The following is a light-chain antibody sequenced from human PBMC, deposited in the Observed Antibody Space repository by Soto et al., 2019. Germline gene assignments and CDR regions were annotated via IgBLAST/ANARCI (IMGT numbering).Light chain of an antibody. J-gene: IGKJ5*01. Sequence: DLQLTQSPSSMSASXGDRVTITCQASQDISNYLNWHQQKPGKAPKALIHDASNLATGVPSRFSGSGSGTDFTFTISRLQPEDIATYYCQQYENLPTFGQGTRLENK. CDR1: QDISNY. V-gene: IGKV1-33*01. CDR2: DAS. CDR3: QQYENLPT.